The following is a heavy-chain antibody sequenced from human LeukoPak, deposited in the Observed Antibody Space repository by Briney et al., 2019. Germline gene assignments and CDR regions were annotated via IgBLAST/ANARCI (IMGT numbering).Heavy chain of an antibody. V-gene: IGHV3-53*01. CDR2: IYSGGST. J-gene: IGHJ4*02. CDR1: GFTVSDNY. CDR3: ARISNDYRGNPFDY. Sequence: GGSLRLSCAASGFTVSDNYMSWVRQAPGKGLEWVSIIYSGGSTYYADSVKGRFTISRDNSKNTLYLQMNSLRAEDTAVYYCARISNDYRGNPFDYWGQGTLVTVSP. D-gene: IGHD4-23*01.